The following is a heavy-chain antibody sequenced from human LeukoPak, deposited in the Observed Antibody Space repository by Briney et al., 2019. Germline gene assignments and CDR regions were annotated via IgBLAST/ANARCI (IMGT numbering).Heavy chain of an antibody. D-gene: IGHD3-22*01. Sequence: SETLSLTCVVSDYPISSGYFWGWIRQAPGKGLEWIATISHSGGTYFNPSLQSRTFVSIDTSKNQFSLKLTSVTAADTAVYYCAIHQCACGYCYFLDYWGQGTLVTVSS. CDR1: DYPISSGYF. CDR2: ISHSGGT. CDR3: AIHQCACGYCYFLDY. J-gene: IGHJ4*02. V-gene: IGHV4-38-2*01.